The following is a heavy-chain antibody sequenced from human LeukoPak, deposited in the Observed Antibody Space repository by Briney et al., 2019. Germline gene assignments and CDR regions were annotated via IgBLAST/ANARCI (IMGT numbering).Heavy chain of an antibody. CDR1: GFTFSSYA. V-gene: IGHV3-23*01. CDR2: ISGSGGST. Sequence: RGSLRLSCAASGFTFSSYAMSWVRQAPGKGLEWVSAISGSGGSTYYADSVKGRFTISRDNSKNTLYLQMNSLRAEDTAVYYCAKDTGYSFFYYFDYWGQGTLVTVSS. J-gene: IGHJ4*02. D-gene: IGHD5-18*01. CDR3: AKDTGYSFFYYFDY.